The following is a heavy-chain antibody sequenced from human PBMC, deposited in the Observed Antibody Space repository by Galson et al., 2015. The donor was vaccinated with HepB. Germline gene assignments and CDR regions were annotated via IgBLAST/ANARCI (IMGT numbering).Heavy chain of an antibody. CDR2: TYSGGST. CDR3: TRERVEWFGYGGDSYPGYYYYAMDV. J-gene: IGHJ6*02. CDR1: GFSVSSNY. Sequence: SLRLSCAASGFSVSSNYMSWVRQAPGTGLEWVSVTYSGGSTYYADSVQGRLTISRPHSKNTLYLQMNSLRAEDTALYYCTRERVEWFGYGGDSYPGYYYYAMDVWGQGTTVTVSS. V-gene: IGHV3-53*04. D-gene: IGHD2-21*02.